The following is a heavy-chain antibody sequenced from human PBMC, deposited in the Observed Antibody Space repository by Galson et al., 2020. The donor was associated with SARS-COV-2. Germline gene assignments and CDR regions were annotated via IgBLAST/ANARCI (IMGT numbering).Heavy chain of an antibody. V-gene: IGHV4-39*01. CDR1: SSSYY. CDR2: IYYSGST. J-gene: IGHJ4*02. CDR3: ASRGRWELPADY. Sequence: SSSYYWGWIRQPPGKGLEWIGNIYYSGSTYYNPSVQSRVHIFADMSKNQISLKLSAVTAADTAVYYCASRGRWELPADYWGQGTLVTVSS. D-gene: IGHD1-26*01.